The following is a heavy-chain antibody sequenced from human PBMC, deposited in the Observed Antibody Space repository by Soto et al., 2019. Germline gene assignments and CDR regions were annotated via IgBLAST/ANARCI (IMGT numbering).Heavy chain of an antibody. CDR1: GYSFTTYW. J-gene: IGHJ4*02. V-gene: IGHV5-10-1*01. CDR3: ARQIDYDFWSGFDY. Sequence: GESLKISCKGSGYSFTTYWISWVRQMPGKGLECMGRIDPSDSYTDYSPSFQGHVIMSVDRSINTAYLQWSSLKASDTAMYYCARQIDYDFWSGFDYWGQGTLVTVSS. D-gene: IGHD3-3*01. CDR2: IDPSDSYT.